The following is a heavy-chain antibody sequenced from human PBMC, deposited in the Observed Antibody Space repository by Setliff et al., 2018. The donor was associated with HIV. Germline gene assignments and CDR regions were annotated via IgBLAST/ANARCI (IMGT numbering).Heavy chain of an antibody. V-gene: IGHV4-59*08. CDR3: ATFVPRTSASRPVDV. J-gene: IGHJ6*04. D-gene: IGHD2-2*01. Sequence: PSETLSLPCSVSGGSISGYYWSWIRQPPGKGLECIGYIYYSGSANYNPSLKGRVTISVDTSKNQFSLKLTSVTAADTAVYFCATFVPRTSASRPVDVWGKGTTVTVSS. CDR1: GGSISGYY. CDR2: IYYSGSA.